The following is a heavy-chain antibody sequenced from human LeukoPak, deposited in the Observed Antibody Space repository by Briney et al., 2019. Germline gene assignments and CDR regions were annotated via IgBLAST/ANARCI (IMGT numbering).Heavy chain of an antibody. D-gene: IGHD4-23*01. V-gene: IGHV3-20*04. CDR1: GFTFDDYG. J-gene: IGHJ4*02. CDR3: ARDPNGNHRPYYFDY. Sequence: SGGSLRLSCAASGFTFDDYGMSWVRQAPGKGLEWVSGINWNGGSTGYADSVKGRFTISRDNAKNSLYLQMNSLRAEDTALYYCARDPNGNHRPYYFDYWGPGTLVTASS. CDR2: INWNGGST.